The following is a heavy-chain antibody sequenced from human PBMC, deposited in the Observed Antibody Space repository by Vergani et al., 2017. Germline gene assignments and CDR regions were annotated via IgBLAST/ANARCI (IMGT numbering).Heavy chain of an antibody. CDR3: AKDGSENSYYGYFDY. CDR1: GFSFNTYG. V-gene: IGHV3-30*02. J-gene: IGHJ4*02. D-gene: IGHD4-11*01. CDR2: IGYDGRIK. Sequence: QVQLVETGGGVVQPGGSLRLYCATSGFSFNTYGAHWVRQAPGKGLEWVAFIGYDGRIKYNVDSVKGRVTISRDTSKKTLSLQMRSLRADDTAVYYCAKDGSENSYYGYFDYWGQGTLVTVSS.